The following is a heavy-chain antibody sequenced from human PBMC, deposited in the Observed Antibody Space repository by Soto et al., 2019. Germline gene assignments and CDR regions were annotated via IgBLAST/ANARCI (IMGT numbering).Heavy chain of an antibody. CDR1: GYSFTGYY. CDR3: ARDPLRYFDWPTPLRWFDL. Sequence: ASVKVSCKASGYSFTGYYIHWVRQAPGQGLEWVGWISPNGGGTNYAQKFQGRVTMTRDTSTSTAYMELSSLRSDDTAVYYCARDPLRYFDWPTPLRWFDLWGQGTLVTVSS. J-gene: IGHJ5*02. CDR2: ISPNGGGT. D-gene: IGHD3-9*01. V-gene: IGHV1-2*02.